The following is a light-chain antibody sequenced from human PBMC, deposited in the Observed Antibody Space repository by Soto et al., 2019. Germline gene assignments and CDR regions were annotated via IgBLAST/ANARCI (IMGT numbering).Light chain of an antibody. CDR3: QQYNSYLWT. CDR1: QSLSNW. Sequence: DIKMTQSPSTLSASVGDRVTITCRASQSLSNWLAWYQQKPGKAPKVLIYDASSLESGVPSRFSGSGSGTEFTLTISSLQPDDLATYYCQQYNSYLWTFGQGTKVDI. J-gene: IGKJ1*01. V-gene: IGKV1-5*01. CDR2: DAS.